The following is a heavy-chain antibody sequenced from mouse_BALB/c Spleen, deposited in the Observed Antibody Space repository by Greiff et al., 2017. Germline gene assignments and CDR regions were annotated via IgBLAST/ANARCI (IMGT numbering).Heavy chain of an antibody. J-gene: IGHJ4*01. V-gene: IGHV1-7*01. CDR2: INPSTGYT. CDR3: ARESYYGNYYYAMDY. D-gene: IGHD2-10*01. Sequence: QVQLQQSGAELAKPGASVKMSCKASGYTFTSYWMHWVKQRPGQGLEWIGYINPSTGYTEYNQKFKDKATLTADKSSSTAYMQLSSLTSEDSAVYYCARESYYGNYYYAMDYWGQGTSVTVSS. CDR1: GYTFTSYW.